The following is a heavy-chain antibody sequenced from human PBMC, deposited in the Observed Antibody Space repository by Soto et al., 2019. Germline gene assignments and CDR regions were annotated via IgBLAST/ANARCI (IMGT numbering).Heavy chain of an antibody. CDR2: ISYDGSNK. V-gene: IGHV3-30-3*01. J-gene: IGHJ6*02. CDR1: GFTFSSYA. Sequence: GGSLRLSCAASGFTFSSYAMHWVRQAPGKGLEWVAVISYDGSNKYYADSVKGRFTISRDNSKNTLYLQMNSLRAEDTAVYYCARVEYSSSWFFYGMDVWGQGTTVTVSS. D-gene: IGHD6-13*01. CDR3: ARVEYSSSWFFYGMDV.